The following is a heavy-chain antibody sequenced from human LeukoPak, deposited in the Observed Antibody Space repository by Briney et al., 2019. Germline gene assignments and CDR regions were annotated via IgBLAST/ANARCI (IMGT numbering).Heavy chain of an antibody. V-gene: IGHV4-4*07. CDR3: ANGRWSRTTTGCSEGAFDI. D-gene: IGHD2-2*01. Sequence: PSETLSLTCTVSGGSISSYYWSWIRQPAGKGLEWIGRIYTSGSTNYNPSLKSRVTMSVDTSKNQFSLKLSSVTAADTAVYYCANGRWSRTTTGCSEGAFDIWGQGTMVTVSS. CDR2: IYTSGST. J-gene: IGHJ3*02. CDR1: GGSISSYY.